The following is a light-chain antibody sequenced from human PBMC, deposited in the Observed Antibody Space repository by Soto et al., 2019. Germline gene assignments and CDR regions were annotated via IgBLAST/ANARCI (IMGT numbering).Light chain of an antibody. CDR1: SSDVGSYNY. J-gene: IGLJ2*01. V-gene: IGLV2-14*01. Sequence: QSVLTQPASVSGSPGQSITISCTGTSSDVGSYNYVSWYQQHPGKAPKLVIFEVGNRPSGVSNRFSGSKSGNTASLAISGLQAEDEADYYCSSYTSSSTRVVFGGGTKVTVL. CDR3: SSYTSSSTRVV. CDR2: EVG.